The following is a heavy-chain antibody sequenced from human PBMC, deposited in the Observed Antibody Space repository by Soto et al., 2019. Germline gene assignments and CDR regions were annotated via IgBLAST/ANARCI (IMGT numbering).Heavy chain of an antibody. D-gene: IGHD6-6*01. V-gene: IGHV3-30-3*01. CDR1: GFTFSSYA. CDR3: ARVIAADTYWYFDL. J-gene: IGHJ2*01. Sequence: QVQLVESGGGVVQPGRSLRLSCAASGFTFSSYAMHWVRQAPGKGLEWVAVISYDGSNKYYADSVKGRFTISRDNSKNPLYLQMNSLRAEDTAVYYCARVIAADTYWYFDLWGRGTLVTVSS. CDR2: ISYDGSNK.